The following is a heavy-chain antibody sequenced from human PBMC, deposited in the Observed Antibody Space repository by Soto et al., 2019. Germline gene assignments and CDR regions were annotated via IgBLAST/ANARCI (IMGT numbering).Heavy chain of an antibody. CDR1: GFTFSSYA. J-gene: IGHJ4*02. CDR3: AKDHTILGRPEGFDY. Sequence: EVQLLESGGGLVQPGGSLRLSCAASGFTFSSYAMSWVRQAPGKGLEWVSVISGSGGSTYYADSVKGRFTISRDNSKNTLYLPMNSPRAEDTAVYYCAKDHTILGRPEGFDYWGQGTLVTVSS. CDR2: ISGSGGST. D-gene: IGHD3-9*01. V-gene: IGHV3-23*01.